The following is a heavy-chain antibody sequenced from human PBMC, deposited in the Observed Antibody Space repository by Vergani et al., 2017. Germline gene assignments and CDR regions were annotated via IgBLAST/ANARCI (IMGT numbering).Heavy chain of an antibody. V-gene: IGHV1-69*13. D-gene: IGHD3-3*01. CDR1: GGPFKNSA. Sequence: QVQLVQSGAEVKKPGSSVKVSCKASGGPFKNSAFSWVRQVPGQGLEWMGRIITFFGTTDYAQKFQGRFTIIADEFTKTVDMQLSNLRSEDTAVYYCAGRDITIFGXVISRGYYYYGMDVWGQGTTVTVSS. J-gene: IGHJ6*02. CDR2: IITFFGTT. CDR3: AGRDITIFGXVISRGYYYYGMDV.